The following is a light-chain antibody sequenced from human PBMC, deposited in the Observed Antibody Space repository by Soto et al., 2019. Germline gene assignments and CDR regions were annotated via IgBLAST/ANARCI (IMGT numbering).Light chain of an antibody. CDR3: QQYNTFWT. V-gene: IGKV1-39*01. J-gene: IGKJ1*01. CDR1: QSISIY. Sequence: DIQMTQSPSSLSASVGDRVTITCRTSQSISIYLNWYQQIPGKAPKLLIYASSNLHTGVPSRFSGSASGTDFTLTISSLQPEDSATYYCQQYNTFWTFGQGTKVE. CDR2: ASS.